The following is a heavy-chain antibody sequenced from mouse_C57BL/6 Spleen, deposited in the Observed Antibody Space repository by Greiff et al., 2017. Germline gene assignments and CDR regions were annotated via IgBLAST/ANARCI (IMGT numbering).Heavy chain of an antibody. J-gene: IGHJ4*01. V-gene: IGHV2-9-1*01. CDR2: IWTGGGT. Sequence: VQLVESGPGLVAPSQRLSITCTVSGFSLTSYAISWVRQPPGKGLEWLGDIWTGGGTNYNSALKSRLSRSKYNTTRPVFLIMNSLQTDDTARYYCARAYSNYNAMDYWGQGTSVTVSS. CDR1: GFSLTSYA. D-gene: IGHD2-5*01. CDR3: ARAYSNYNAMDY.